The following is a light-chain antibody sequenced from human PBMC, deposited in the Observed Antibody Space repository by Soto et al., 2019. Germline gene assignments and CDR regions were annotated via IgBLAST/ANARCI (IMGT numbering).Light chain of an antibody. Sequence: EIVLTQSPATLSLSPGERATLSCRASRSVSSYLAWYQQKPGQAPRLLIYDASNRATGIPARFSGSGSGTDFTLTISSLEPEDFAVYYCHQRSDWPPVTFGGGTKVEIK. CDR3: HQRSDWPPVT. CDR2: DAS. CDR1: RSVSSY. J-gene: IGKJ4*01. V-gene: IGKV3-11*01.